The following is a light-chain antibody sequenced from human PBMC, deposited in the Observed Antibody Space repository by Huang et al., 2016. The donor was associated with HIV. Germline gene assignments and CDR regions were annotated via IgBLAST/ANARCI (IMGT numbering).Light chain of an antibody. J-gene: IGKJ4*01. CDR2: GAS. Sequence: ETVMTQSPATLSVSPGERAPLSCRASQSVSSNLAWYQQKPGQTPRLLISGASTRAAGIPARFSGSGSGTDFTLTISSLQSEDFAVYYCQQYNNWPQLTFGGGTKVEMK. V-gene: IGKV3D-15*01. CDR3: QQYNNWPQLT. CDR1: QSVSSN.